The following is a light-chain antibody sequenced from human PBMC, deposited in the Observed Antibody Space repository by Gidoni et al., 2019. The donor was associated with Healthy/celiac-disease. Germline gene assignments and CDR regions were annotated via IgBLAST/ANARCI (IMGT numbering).Light chain of an antibody. Sequence: DIKMTQSPSSLSASVGDRVTITGRASQSISSYLNWYQQKPGKAPMLLIYAASSLQSGVPSRFSGSGSGTDFTLTISSLQPEDFATYYCQQSYSTPLTFGGGTKVEIK. V-gene: IGKV1-39*01. CDR2: AAS. CDR1: QSISSY. CDR3: QQSYSTPLT. J-gene: IGKJ4*01.